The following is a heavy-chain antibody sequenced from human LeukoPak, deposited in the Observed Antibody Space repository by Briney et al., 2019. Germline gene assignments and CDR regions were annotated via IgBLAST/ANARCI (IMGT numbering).Heavy chain of an antibody. CDR3: ARDLAGYCTNGVCHTNYYGMDV. J-gene: IGHJ6*02. CDR1: GFTFSSFG. Sequence: PGGSLRLSCVASGFTFSSFGMSWVRQPPGKGLEWVASFDGIGGDTQYADSVKGRFTISRDNAKNSLYLQMNSLRAEDTAVYYCARDLAGYCTNGVCHTNYYGMDVWGQGTTVTVSS. CDR2: FDGIGGDT. V-gene: IGHV3-21*01. D-gene: IGHD2-8*01.